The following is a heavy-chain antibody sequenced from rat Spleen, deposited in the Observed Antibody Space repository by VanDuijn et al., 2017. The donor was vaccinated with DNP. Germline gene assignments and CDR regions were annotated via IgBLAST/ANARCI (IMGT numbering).Heavy chain of an antibody. CDR3: ARGSSGFAY. V-gene: IGHV5-58*01. CDR1: GFTFSSYW. Sequence: EVQLVETGGDLVQPGRSLKLSCVASGFTFSSYWMFWVRQAPGKGLEWVASINTDGVTTYYPDSVKGRFTISRDNAESTVYLQMNSLRSEDTATYYCARGSSGFAYWGQGTLVTVSS. D-gene: IGHD3-2*01. J-gene: IGHJ3*01. CDR2: INTDGVTT.